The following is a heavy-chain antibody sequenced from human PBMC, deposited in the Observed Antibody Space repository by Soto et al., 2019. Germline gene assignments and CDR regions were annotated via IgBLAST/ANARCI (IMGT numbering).Heavy chain of an antibody. Sequence: QVQLVESGGGVVQPGRSLRLSCAASGFTFSSYGMHWVRKAPGKGLEWVAVIRYDGSNKYYADSVKGRFTSSRDNSKNTLYLQMNSLRAADTAVYYCARDGRYGEQNNWFDPWGQGTLVTVSS. CDR3: ARDGRYGEQNNWFDP. D-gene: IGHD4-17*01. V-gene: IGHV3-33*01. CDR2: IRYDGSNK. J-gene: IGHJ5*02. CDR1: GFTFSSYG.